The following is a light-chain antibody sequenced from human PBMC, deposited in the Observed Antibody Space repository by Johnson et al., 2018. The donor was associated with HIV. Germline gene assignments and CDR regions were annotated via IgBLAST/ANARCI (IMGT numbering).Light chain of an antibody. CDR2: ENS. V-gene: IGLV1-51*02. CDR1: SSNIGNTY. J-gene: IGLJ1*01. Sequence: QSVLTQPPSVSAAPGQEVTISCSGSSSNIGNTYVSWYQQLPGTAPKLLIYENSKRPSGIPDRFSGSKSGTSATLGITGLQTGDEADYYCGTWDSSMSAGVFGTGTKVTVI. CDR3: GTWDSSMSAGV.